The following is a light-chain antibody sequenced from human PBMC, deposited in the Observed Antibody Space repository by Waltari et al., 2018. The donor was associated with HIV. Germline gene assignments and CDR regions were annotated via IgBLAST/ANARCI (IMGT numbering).Light chain of an antibody. CDR2: VTRGGSH. CDR3: HTWGPGIQV. V-gene: IGLV4-69*01. J-gene: IGLJ2*01. CDR1: SGHTNYA. Sequence: QVVLTQSPSASASLGASVKLTCTLSSGHTNYAIAWPQQEPGKGPRYLMKVTRGGSHITGDGIPDRFSGASSGAERYLTISSLQSDDEADYYCHTWGPGIQVFGGGTKLTVL.